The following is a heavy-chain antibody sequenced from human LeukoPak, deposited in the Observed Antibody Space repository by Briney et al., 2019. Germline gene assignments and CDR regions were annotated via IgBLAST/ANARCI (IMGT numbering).Heavy chain of an antibody. D-gene: IGHD1-26*01. V-gene: IGHV4-39*07. CDR3: ARDLRMGATTWFDP. J-gene: IGHJ5*02. CDR2: IYYSGST. CDR1: GGSISSSNFY. Sequence: SETLSLTCTVSGGSISSSNFYWGWIRQPPGKGLEWIATIYYSGSTYYNPSLKSRVTISVDTSKNQFSLKLSSVTAADTAVYYCARDLRMGATTWFDPWGQGTLVTVSS.